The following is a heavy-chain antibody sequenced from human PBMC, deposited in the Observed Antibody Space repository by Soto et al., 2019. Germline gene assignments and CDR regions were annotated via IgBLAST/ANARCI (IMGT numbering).Heavy chain of an antibody. CDR2: IYYSGST. Sequence: SETLSLTCTVSGGSISSGDYYWSWIRQPPGKGLEWIGYIYYSGSTYYNPSLKSRVTISVDTSKNQFSLKLSSVTAADTAVYYCARAWFDDYVWGSCHRQNWFAPWGQGTLDTVSS. CDR3: ARAWFDDYVWGSCHRQNWFAP. CDR1: GGSISSGDYY. J-gene: IGHJ5*02. D-gene: IGHD3-16*01. V-gene: IGHV4-30-4*01.